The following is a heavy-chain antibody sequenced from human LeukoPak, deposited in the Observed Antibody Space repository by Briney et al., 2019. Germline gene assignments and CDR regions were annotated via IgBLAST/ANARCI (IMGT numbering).Heavy chain of an antibody. CDR1: GGSISSDDYS. D-gene: IGHD3-16*02. CDR2: IYHSGST. CDR3: ASYIWGSNRYGYFDY. Sequence: SQTLSLTCAVSGGSISSDDYSWSWIRQPPGKGLEWIGYIYHSGSTYYNSSLKSRVTISLDTSKNQFSLKLSSVTAADTAVYYCASYIWGSNRYGYFDYWGQGTLVTVSS. J-gene: IGHJ4*02. V-gene: IGHV4-30-2*01.